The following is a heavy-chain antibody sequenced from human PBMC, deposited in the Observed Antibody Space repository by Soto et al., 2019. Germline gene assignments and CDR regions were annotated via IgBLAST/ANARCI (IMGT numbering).Heavy chain of an antibody. D-gene: IGHD3-22*01. CDR3: ARDYDRTPGIY. CDR1: GCTLDTPG. Sequence: PWVSLRLPCAASGCTLDTPGISWVRKARGKGLEWVANITHDGSAKCCLDSVTGRFTISRDNAKNSLSLQMNSLRAEDTAMYYSARDYDRTPGIYWRQGTLVTVSS. V-gene: IGHV3-7*04. J-gene: IGHJ4*02. CDR2: ITHDGSAK.